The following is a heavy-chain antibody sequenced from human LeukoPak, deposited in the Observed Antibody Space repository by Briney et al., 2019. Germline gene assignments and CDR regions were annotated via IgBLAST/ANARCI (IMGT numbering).Heavy chain of an antibody. J-gene: IGHJ5*02. CDR3: AKAVPPHCSSTSCYKRWFDP. CDR2: ISGSGGST. CDR1: GFTFSSYA. Sequence: AGGSLRLSCAASGFTFSSYAMSWVRQAPGKGLEWVSAISGSGGSTYYADSVKGRFTISRDNSKSTLYLQMNSLRAEDTAVYYCAKAVPPHCSSTSCYKRWFDPWGQGTLVTVSS. D-gene: IGHD2-2*02. V-gene: IGHV3-23*01.